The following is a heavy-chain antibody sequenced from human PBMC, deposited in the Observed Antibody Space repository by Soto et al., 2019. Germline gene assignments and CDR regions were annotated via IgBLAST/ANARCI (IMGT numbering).Heavy chain of an antibody. CDR2: ISSSSSYI. V-gene: IGHV3-21*01. CDR3: ARDRYSGSYIRGSFDY. D-gene: IGHD1-26*01. Sequence: GGSLRLSCAASGFTFSSYSMNWVRQAPGKGLEWVSSISSSSSYIYYADSVKGRFTISRDNAKNSLYLQMNSLRAEDTAVYYCARDRYSGSYIRGSFDYWGQGTLVTVSS. CDR1: GFTFSSYS. J-gene: IGHJ4*02.